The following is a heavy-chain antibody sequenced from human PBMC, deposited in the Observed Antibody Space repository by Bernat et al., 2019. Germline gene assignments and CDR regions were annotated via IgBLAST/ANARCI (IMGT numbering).Heavy chain of an antibody. CDR3: AKVFASGSYRDAYDI. CDR2: ISSSGSTI. V-gene: IGHV3-11*01. CDR1: GFTFSDYY. Sequence: VQLVESGGGLVQPGGSLRLSCAASGFTFSDYYMSWIRQAPGKGLEWVSYISSSGSTIYYADSVKGRFTISRDNAKNSLHLLMNSLRGEDTAVYYCAKVFASGSYRDAYDIWGQGTMVTVSS. D-gene: IGHD3-10*01. J-gene: IGHJ3*02.